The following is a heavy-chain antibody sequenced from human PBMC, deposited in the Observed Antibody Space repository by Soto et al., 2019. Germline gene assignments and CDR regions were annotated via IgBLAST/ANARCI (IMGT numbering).Heavy chain of an antibody. CDR2: ISYDRSNK. CDR3: AKEKTGGGSWYYYGMDV. CDR1: GSTCSSYG. Sequence: GGSLRLSCAASGSTCSSYGMHWVRQAPGKGLEWVAVISYDRSNKYYADSVKGRFTISRDNSKNTLYLQMNSLRAEDTAVYYCAKEKTGGGSWYYYGMDVWGQGTTVTGSS. J-gene: IGHJ6*02. D-gene: IGHD6-13*01. V-gene: IGHV3-30*18.